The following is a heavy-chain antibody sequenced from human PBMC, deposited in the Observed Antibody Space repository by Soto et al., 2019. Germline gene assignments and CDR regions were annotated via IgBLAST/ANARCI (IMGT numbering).Heavy chain of an antibody. CDR1: GFTFGSYG. Sequence: QVQLVESGGGVVQPGRSLRLSCAASGFTFGSYGMHWVRQAPGKGLEWVAVIWYDGNTKYYADSVKGRFTISRDNSKNTLYLQMNSPRAEDTAVYYCARDAYYLGDCTNGVCSTCDYWGQGTLVTVSS. CDR3: ARDAYYLGDCTNGVCSTCDY. J-gene: IGHJ4*02. CDR2: IWYDGNTK. V-gene: IGHV3-33*01. D-gene: IGHD2-8*01.